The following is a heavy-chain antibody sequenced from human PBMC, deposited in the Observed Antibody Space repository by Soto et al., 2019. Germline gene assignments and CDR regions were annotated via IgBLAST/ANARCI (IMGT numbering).Heavy chain of an antibody. CDR2: IKSKTDGGTT. CDR1: GFTFSNAW. J-gene: IGHJ4*02. CDR3: TTDRRYCSGGSCYGLPHFDY. D-gene: IGHD2-15*01. V-gene: IGHV3-15*01. Sequence: GGSLRLSCAASGFTFSNAWMSWVRQAPGKGLEWVGRIKSKTDGGTTDYAAPVKGRFTISRDDSKNTLYLQMNSLKTEDTAVYYCTTDRRYCSGGSCYGLPHFDYWGQGTLVTVSS.